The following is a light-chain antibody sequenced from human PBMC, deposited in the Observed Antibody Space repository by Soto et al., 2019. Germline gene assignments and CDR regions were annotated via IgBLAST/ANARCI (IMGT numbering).Light chain of an antibody. J-gene: IGLJ1*01. Sequence: QSALTQPPSASGSPGQSVTISCTGTSSDVGGYKFVAWYQQHPGKVPKLMIYEVNKRPSGVPDRFSGSKSGNTASLTVSGLQAEDEADYYCSSYGDSLRAVFGTGTKVTV. V-gene: IGLV2-8*01. CDR3: SSYGDSLRAV. CDR2: EVN. CDR1: SSDVGGYKF.